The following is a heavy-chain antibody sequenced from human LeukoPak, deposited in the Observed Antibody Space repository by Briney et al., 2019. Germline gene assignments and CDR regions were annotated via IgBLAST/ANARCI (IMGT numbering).Heavy chain of an antibody. J-gene: IGHJ4*02. CDR2: INPNSGGT. D-gene: IGHD5-18*01. CDR1: GYTFIDYY. CDR3: ARDFIRGSSFAYRLLES. Sequence: ASVKVSCKTSGYTFIDYYVHWVRKAPGQGLELLGWINPNSGGTSNAQMLQGRVTLTRDTSINTAYMELRRLTSDDTAVYYCARDFIRGSSFAYRLLESWGQGTLVIVSS. V-gene: IGHV1-2*02.